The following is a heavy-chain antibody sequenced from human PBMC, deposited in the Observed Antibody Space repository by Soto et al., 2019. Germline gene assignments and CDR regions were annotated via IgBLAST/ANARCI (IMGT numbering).Heavy chain of an antibody. CDR1: GGSISGGGYS. Sequence: SETLSLTCAVSGGSISGGGYSWSWIRQPPGKGLEWIGYIYHSGSTYYNPSLKSRVTISVDRSKNQFSLKLSSVTAADTAVYYCARGVLLWFGELFPWFDPWGQGTLVTVSS. V-gene: IGHV4-30-2*01. J-gene: IGHJ5*02. CDR3: ARGVLLWFGELFPWFDP. D-gene: IGHD3-10*01. CDR2: IYHSGST.